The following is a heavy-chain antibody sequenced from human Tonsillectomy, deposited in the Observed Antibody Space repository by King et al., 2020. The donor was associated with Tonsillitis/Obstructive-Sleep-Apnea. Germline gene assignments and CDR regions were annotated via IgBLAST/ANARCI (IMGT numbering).Heavy chain of an antibody. D-gene: IGHD2-2*01. V-gene: IGHV3-9*01. J-gene: IGHJ6*03. CDR2: ISWNSGSI. CDR3: ANARAVPPCYYMDV. Sequence: VQLVESGGGLVQPGRSLRLSCAASGFTFDDYAMHWVRQAPGKGLEWVSGISWNSGSIGYADSVKGRFTISRDNAKNSLYLQMNSLRAEDTALYYCANARAVPPCYYMDVWGKGTTVTVSS. CDR1: GFTFDDYA.